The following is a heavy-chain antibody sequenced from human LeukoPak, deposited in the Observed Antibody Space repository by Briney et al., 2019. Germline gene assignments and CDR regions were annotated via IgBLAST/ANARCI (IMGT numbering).Heavy chain of an antibody. CDR2: INSDGSST. CDR1: GLTFSKYW. V-gene: IGHV3-74*01. J-gene: IGHJ4*02. CDR3: ASGSYYNDY. D-gene: IGHD1-26*01. Sequence: PGGSLRLSCAASGLTFSKYWMHWVRQAPGKGLVWVSHINSDGSSTAYADSVKGRFTISRGNAKNTLYLQMNSLRADDTAVYYCASGSYYNDYWGQGTLVTVSS.